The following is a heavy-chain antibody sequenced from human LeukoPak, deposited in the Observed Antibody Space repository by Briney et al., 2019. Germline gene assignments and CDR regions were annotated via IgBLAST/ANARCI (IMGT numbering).Heavy chain of an antibody. CDR1: GYSINSGYY. J-gene: IGHJ4*02. CDR3: ARDFGSSSGSCKD. V-gene: IGHV4-38-2*02. Sequence: SETLSLTCTVSGYSINSGYYWGWIRQPPGKGLEWIGSIYHSGDTYYNPSLNSRVTISVDTSKNQFSLKLSSVTAADTAVYYCARDFGSSSGSCKDWGQGTLVTVSS. D-gene: IGHD1-26*01. CDR2: IYHSGDT.